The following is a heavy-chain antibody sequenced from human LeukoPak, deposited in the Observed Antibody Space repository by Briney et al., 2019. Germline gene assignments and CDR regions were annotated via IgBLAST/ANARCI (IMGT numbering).Heavy chain of an antibody. CDR3: ARVGVYYYDSSGYYY. V-gene: IGHV1-3*01. Sequence: ASVKVSCKASGYTFTDYYMHWVRQAPGRRLEWMGWINAGNGNTKYSQKFQGRVTITRDTSASTAYMELSSLRSEDTAVYYCARVGVYYYDSSGYYYWGQGTLVTVSS. CDR1: GYTFTDYY. J-gene: IGHJ4*02. D-gene: IGHD3-22*01. CDR2: INAGNGNT.